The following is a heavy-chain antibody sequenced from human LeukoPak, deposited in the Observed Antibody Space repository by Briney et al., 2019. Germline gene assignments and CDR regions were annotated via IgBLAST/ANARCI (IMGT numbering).Heavy chain of an antibody. V-gene: IGHV4-59*12. J-gene: IGHJ5*01. CDR2: IFFTGYT. Sequence: SETLSLTCSVSDGSMNAYYWTWIRQPPGKGLEWIGHIFFTGYTKCNPSLRSRVTISLDTSKNQFSLRLTSVTAADTAVYYCAXXXXXXXXXXXWG. CDR1: DGSMNAYY. CDR3: AXXXXXXXXXXX.